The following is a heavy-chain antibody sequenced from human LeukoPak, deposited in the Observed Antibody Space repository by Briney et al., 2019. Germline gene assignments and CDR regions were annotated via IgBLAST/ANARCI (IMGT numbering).Heavy chain of an antibody. D-gene: IGHD2-2*01. CDR3: ARDLSGYCSSTSCLSYEFDY. V-gene: IGHV1-2*02. CDR2: INPNSGGT. Sequence: ASVKVSCKASGGTFSSYAISWVRQAPGQGLEWMGWINPNSGGTNYAQKFQGRVTMTRDTSISTAYMELSRLRSDDTAVYYCARDLSGYCSSTSCLSYEFDYWGQGTLVTVSS. CDR1: GGTFSSYA. J-gene: IGHJ4*02.